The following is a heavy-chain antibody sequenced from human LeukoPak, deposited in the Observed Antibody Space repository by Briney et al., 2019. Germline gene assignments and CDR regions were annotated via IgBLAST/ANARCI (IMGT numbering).Heavy chain of an antibody. J-gene: IGHJ4*02. CDR3: ARRSSVWYFDY. V-gene: IGHV4-59*08. CDR2: IFYSGNT. CDR1: GGSFSTYY. D-gene: IGHD6-19*01. Sequence: SETLSLTCSVSGGSFSTYYWTWIRQPPGKGLEWIGYIFYSGNTDYNPSLKSRVTMSVDTSKNQFSLNLSSVTAADTAVYYCARRSSVWYFDYWGQGILVTVSS.